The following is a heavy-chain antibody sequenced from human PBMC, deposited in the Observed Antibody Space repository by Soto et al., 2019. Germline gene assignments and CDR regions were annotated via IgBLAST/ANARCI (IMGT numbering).Heavy chain of an antibody. CDR3: ARLYYYDSSGYPRGAFDI. CDR1: GGSISSSNW. Sequence: QVQLQESGPGLVKPSGTLSLTCAVSGGSISSSNWWSWVRQPPGKGLEWIGEIYHSGGTNYNPSLKSRATISVDKSKNQFSLKLSSVTAADTAVYYCARLYYYDSSGYPRGAFDIWGQGTMVTVSS. CDR2: IYHSGGT. J-gene: IGHJ3*02. V-gene: IGHV4-4*02. D-gene: IGHD3-22*01.